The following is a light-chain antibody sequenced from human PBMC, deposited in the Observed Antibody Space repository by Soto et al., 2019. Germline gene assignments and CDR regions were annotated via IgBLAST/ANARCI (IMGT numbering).Light chain of an antibody. CDR1: SSDVGGYDY. J-gene: IGLJ3*02. CDR3: QSYDTSVSGARV. V-gene: IGLV2-11*01. CDR2: DVS. Sequence: QSALTQPRSVSGSPGQSVTISCTGTSSDVGGYDYVSWYQQHPGRAPKVMIYDVSKRPSGVPNRFSGSKSGNTASLTISGLQTEDEADYYCQSYDTSVSGARVFGGGTKLTVL.